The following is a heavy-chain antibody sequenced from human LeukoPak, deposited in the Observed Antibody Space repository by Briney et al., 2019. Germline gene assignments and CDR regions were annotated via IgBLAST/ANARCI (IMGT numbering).Heavy chain of an antibody. D-gene: IGHD3-22*01. V-gene: IGHV3-21*01. Sequence: GGSLRLSCAASGFTVGSYSMNWVRQAPGKGLEWVSSISSSSSYIYYAHSVKGRFTIYRDNAKNSLYLQMNSLRAEDTAVYYCAREDDSSGYPYDYWGQGTLVTVSS. CDR1: GFTVGSYS. CDR3: AREDDSSGYPYDY. CDR2: ISSSSSYI. J-gene: IGHJ4*02.